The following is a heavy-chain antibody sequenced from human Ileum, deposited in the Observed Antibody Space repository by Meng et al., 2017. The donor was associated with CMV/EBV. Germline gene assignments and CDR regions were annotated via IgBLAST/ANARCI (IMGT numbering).Heavy chain of an antibody. CDR3: ARDTDTSGPFTIQHFYGMDV. CDR2: ISADNGNT. J-gene: IGHJ6*02. CDR1: GYTFTSHG. V-gene: IGHV1-18*01. D-gene: IGHD1-1*01. Sequence: ASVKVSCKASGYTFTSHGINWVRQAPGQGLEWMGWISADNGNTNYAQKFQGRVIMTTDTSTSTVYMELRSLTSDDTAVYFCARDTDTSGPFTIQHFYGMDVWGQGTTVTVSS.